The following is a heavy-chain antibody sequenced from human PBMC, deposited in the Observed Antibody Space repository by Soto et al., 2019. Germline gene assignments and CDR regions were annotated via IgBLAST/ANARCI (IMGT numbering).Heavy chain of an antibody. CDR3: ARASRLSSYYYYYMDV. Sequence: SETLSLTWTVSGVSISSGGYYWSWIRQHPGKGLEWIGYIYYSGSTYYNPSLKSRVTISVDTSKNQFSLKLSSVTAADTAVYYCARASRLSSYYYYYMDVWGKGTTVTVSS. CDR1: GVSISSGGYY. V-gene: IGHV4-31*02. CDR2: IYYSGST. D-gene: IGHD2-2*01. J-gene: IGHJ6*03.